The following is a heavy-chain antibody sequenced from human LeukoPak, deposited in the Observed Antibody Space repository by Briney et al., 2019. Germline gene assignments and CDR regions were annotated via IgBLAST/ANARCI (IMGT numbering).Heavy chain of an antibody. CDR3: ARDLYYYGSGSLPDY. CDR1: GFTFSSYG. Sequence: PGGSLRLSCAASGFTFSSYGMHWVRQPPGKGLERVALISYDGSNKYYADSVKGRFTISRDNSKNTMYLQMNSLRAEDTAVYYCARDLYYYGSGSLPDYWGQGTLVTVSS. V-gene: IGHV3-30*19. J-gene: IGHJ4*02. CDR2: ISYDGSNK. D-gene: IGHD3-10*01.